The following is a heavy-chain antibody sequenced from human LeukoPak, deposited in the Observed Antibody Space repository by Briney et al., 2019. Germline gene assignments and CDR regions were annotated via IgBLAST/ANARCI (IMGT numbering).Heavy chain of an antibody. J-gene: IGHJ4*02. Sequence: ASVKVSCKLSGNTLRELPIQWVRQAGGKGLEWMAGFDPEKAEIVYAQKFQGRDTMTEDTSTNTAYMELTSLTSDDTALYYCATRGSDFWSGFDFWGQGTQVTVSS. V-gene: IGHV1-24*01. D-gene: IGHD3-3*01. CDR3: ATRGSDFWSGFDF. CDR1: GNTLRELP. CDR2: FDPEKAEI.